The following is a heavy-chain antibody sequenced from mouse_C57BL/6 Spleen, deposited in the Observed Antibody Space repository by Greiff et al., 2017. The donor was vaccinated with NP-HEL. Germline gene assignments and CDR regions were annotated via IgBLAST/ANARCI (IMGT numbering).Heavy chain of an antibody. J-gene: IGHJ4*01. CDR1: GYTFTSYW. Sequence: VQLQQPGAELVKPGASVKLSCKASGYTFTSYWMHWVKQRPGRGLEWIGRIDPNSGGTKYNEKFKSKATLTVDKPSSTAYMQLSSLTSEDSAVYYCARFYYGSSYVRYAMDYWGQGTSVTVSS. V-gene: IGHV1-72*01. CDR3: ARFYYGSSYVRYAMDY. CDR2: IDPNSGGT. D-gene: IGHD1-1*01.